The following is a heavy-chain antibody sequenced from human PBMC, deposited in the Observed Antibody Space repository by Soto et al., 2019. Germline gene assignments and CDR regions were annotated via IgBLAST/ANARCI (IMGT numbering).Heavy chain of an antibody. J-gene: IGHJ6*02. CDR2: MNPNSGNT. CDR3: ARTLLYCSSTSCYSHYGMDV. D-gene: IGHD2-2*01. CDR1: GYTFTSYD. V-gene: IGHV1-8*01. Sequence: GASVKVSCKASGYTFTSYDINWVRQATGQGLEWMGWMNPNSGNTGYAQKFQGRVTMTRNTSISTAYMELSSLRSEDTAVYYCARTLLYCSSTSCYSHYGMDVWGQGTTVTVSS.